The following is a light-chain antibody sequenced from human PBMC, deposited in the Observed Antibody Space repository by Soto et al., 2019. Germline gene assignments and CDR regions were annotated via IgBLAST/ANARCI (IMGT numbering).Light chain of an antibody. CDR3: ATWDGSLSGWV. CDR2: TNN. Sequence: QSVLTQAPSASGTPGQRVTISCSGSSSNIGSNTVNWYQQVPGTAPELLIYTNNQRPSGVPDRFSGSKSGTSASLAISGLQSEDEADYYCATWDGSLSGWVFGGGTKLTVL. J-gene: IGLJ3*02. V-gene: IGLV1-44*01. CDR1: SSNIGSNT.